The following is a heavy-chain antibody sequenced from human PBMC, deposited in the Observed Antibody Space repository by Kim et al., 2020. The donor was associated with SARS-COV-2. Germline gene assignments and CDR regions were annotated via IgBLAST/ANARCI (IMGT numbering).Heavy chain of an antibody. Sequence: KGRFTISRDNSKNTLYLQMNSLRAEDTAVYYCACHGDYGFGYYYYYMDVWGKGTTVTVSS. V-gene: IGHV3-30*03. J-gene: IGHJ6*03. D-gene: IGHD4-17*01. CDR3: ACHGDYGFGYYYYYMDV.